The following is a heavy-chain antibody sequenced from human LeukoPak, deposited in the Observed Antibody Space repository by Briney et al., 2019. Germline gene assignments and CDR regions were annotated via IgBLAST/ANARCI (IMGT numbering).Heavy chain of an antibody. V-gene: IGHV4-59*08. CDR1: GGSISSYY. CDR2: IYYSGST. Sequence: TSETLSLTCTVSGGSISSYYWSWIRQPPGKGLEWIGYIYYSGSTNYNPSLKSRVAISVDTSKNQFSLKLSSVTAADTAVYYCARQDPDSSSWYGGWFDPWGQGTLVTVSS. CDR3: ARQDPDSSSWYGGWFDP. D-gene: IGHD6-13*01. J-gene: IGHJ5*02.